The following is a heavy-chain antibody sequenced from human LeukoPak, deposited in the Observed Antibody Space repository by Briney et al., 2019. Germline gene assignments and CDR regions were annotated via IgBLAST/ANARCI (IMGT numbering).Heavy chain of an antibody. Sequence: GGSLRLSCAASGFIFTNYFMSWVRQAPGKGREWVASIKHDGSEKYYVGSVRGPFTISTDNNMNSLYLQMSSLRAEDTAVYYCATDRGWRTSGYYLYYFEYWGQGTLVTYSS. CDR1: GFIFTNYF. CDR3: ATDRGWRTSGYYLYYFEY. J-gene: IGHJ4*02. V-gene: IGHV3-7*01. D-gene: IGHD3-3*01. CDR2: IKHDGSEK.